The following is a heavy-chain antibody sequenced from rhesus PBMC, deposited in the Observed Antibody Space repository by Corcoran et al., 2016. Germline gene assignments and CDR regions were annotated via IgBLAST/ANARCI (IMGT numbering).Heavy chain of an antibody. D-gene: IGHD3-28*01. CDR3: ARVRSYNSGYYTFDY. CDR2: LYGSSGTT. V-gene: IGHV4-76*01. CDR1: GGSISSGYD. J-gene: IGHJ4*01. Sequence: QVQLQESGPGVVTPSETLSLTCAVSGGSISSGYDWTWIRKPPGKGLEWIGLLYGSSGTTKYNPSLKNGVTMSKDASKNQCALKLSSVTAADTAVYYCARVRSYNSGYYTFDYWGQGVLVTVSS.